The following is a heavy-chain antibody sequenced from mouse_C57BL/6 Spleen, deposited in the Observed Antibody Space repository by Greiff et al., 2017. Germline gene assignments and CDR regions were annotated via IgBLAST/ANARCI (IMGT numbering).Heavy chain of an antibody. CDR1: GYTFTDYY. D-gene: IGHD4-1*01. Sequence: QLQQSGAELVRPGASVKLSCKASGYTFTDYYINWVKQRPGQGLEWIARIYPGSGNTYYNEKFKGKATLTAEKSSSTAYMQLSSLTSEDSAVYFCARGVGRDVWGTGTTVTVSS. CDR3: ARGVGRDV. V-gene: IGHV1-76*01. CDR2: IYPGSGNT. J-gene: IGHJ1*03.